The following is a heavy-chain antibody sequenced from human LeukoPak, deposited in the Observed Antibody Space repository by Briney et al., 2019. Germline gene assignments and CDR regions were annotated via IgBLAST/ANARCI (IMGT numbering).Heavy chain of an antibody. Sequence: EAGGSLRLSCAASGFTFSSYSMNWVRQAPGKGLEWVSSISSSGTYVYYADSVKGRFAISRDNAKNSLYLQMNSLRAEDTAVYYCAREGGRPTVDYWGQGTLVTVSS. CDR2: ISSSGTYV. D-gene: IGHD2-15*01. J-gene: IGHJ4*02. CDR3: AREGGRPTVDY. V-gene: IGHV3-21*01. CDR1: GFTFSSYS.